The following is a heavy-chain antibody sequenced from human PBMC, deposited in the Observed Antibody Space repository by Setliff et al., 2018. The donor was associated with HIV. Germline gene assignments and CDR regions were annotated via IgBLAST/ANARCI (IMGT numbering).Heavy chain of an antibody. D-gene: IGHD6-6*01. CDR1: GGSISSSSYY. V-gene: IGHV4-39*01. CDR3: ASLLFWEYSSSSPVGWFDP. Sequence: SETLSLTCTVSGGSISSSSYYWGWIRQPPGKGLEWIGSIYYSGSSYYNPSLKSRVTISVDTSKNQFSLKLSSVTAADTAVYYCASLLFWEYSSSSPVGWFDPWGQGTLVTVSS. CDR2: IYYSGSS. J-gene: IGHJ5*02.